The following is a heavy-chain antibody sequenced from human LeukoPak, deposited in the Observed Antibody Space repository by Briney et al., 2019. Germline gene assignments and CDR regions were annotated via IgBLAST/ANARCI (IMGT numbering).Heavy chain of an antibody. Sequence: GGSLRLSCVASGFTFKSHNMNWVRQDPGKGLEWVSFTSGDSKVIYYADSVKGRFTISRDNAKNSLYLQMNSLRADDTAVYYCGRDGGVAYGLDVWGQGTTVTVSS. D-gene: IGHD3-3*01. CDR1: GFTFKSHN. CDR2: TSGDSKVI. CDR3: GRDGGVAYGLDV. V-gene: IGHV3-48*01. J-gene: IGHJ6*02.